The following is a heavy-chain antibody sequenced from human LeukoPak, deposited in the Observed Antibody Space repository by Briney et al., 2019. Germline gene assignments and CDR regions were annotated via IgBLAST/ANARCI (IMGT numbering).Heavy chain of an antibody. CDR3: AKSGRRYYDSSGYYDSDFDY. Sequence: NPSETLSLTCAVYGGSFSGYYWSWIRQPPGKGLEWIGEINHSGSTNYNPSLKSRVTISVDTSKNQFSLKLSSVTAADTAVYYCAKSGRRYYDSSGYYDSDFDYWGQGTLVTVSS. CDR1: GGSFSGYY. CDR2: INHSGST. V-gene: IGHV4-34*01. D-gene: IGHD3-22*01. J-gene: IGHJ4*02.